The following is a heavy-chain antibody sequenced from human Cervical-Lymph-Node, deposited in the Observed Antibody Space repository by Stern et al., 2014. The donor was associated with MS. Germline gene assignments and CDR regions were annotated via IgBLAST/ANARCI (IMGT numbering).Heavy chain of an antibody. V-gene: IGHV1-24*01. Sequence: QVQLVQSGAEVKKPGASVKVSCKVSEYTLTELSMYWGRQAPGKGLEWMVGFDPEDGETVYAQNFQGRVTMTEDTSTDTAYMELSSLRSEDTAVYYCATGWGSHLGELSLLSFWGQGTLVTVSS. CDR3: ATGWGSHLGELSLLSF. CDR2: FDPEDGET. J-gene: IGHJ4*02. D-gene: IGHD3-16*02. CDR1: EYTLTELS.